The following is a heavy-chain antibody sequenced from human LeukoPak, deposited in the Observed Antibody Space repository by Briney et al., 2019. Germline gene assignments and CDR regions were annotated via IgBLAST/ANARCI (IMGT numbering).Heavy chain of an antibody. CDR3: AKRYGSSWYHFDC. Sequence: PGGSLRLSCAASGFTFSMSAMSWVRQAPGKGLEWVSTISSSGGSTYYADSVKGRFTISRDNSNNTLYLQMNSLRAEDTAVYYCAKRYGSSWYHFDCWGQGTLVTVSS. V-gene: IGHV3-23*01. CDR1: GFTFSMSA. J-gene: IGHJ4*02. D-gene: IGHD6-13*01. CDR2: ISSSGGST.